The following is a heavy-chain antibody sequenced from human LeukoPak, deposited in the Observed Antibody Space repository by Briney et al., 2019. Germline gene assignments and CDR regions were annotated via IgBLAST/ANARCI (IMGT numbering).Heavy chain of an antibody. D-gene: IGHD6-19*01. Sequence: SQTLSLTCAVSGGSISSGGYSWSWIRQPPGKGLEWIGYIYHSGSTYYNPSLKSRVTISVDRSKNQFSLKLSSVTAADTAVYYCARDRIAVAGSNYYYGMDVWGQGTTVTVSS. CDR3: ARDRIAVAGSNYYYGMDV. CDR2: IYHSGST. V-gene: IGHV4-30-2*01. CDR1: GGSISSGGYS. J-gene: IGHJ6*02.